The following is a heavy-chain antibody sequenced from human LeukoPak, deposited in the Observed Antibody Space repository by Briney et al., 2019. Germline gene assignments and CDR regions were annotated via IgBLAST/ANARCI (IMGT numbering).Heavy chain of an antibody. CDR3: ARASQPVVPAAMPDS. V-gene: IGHV3-33*01. CDR1: ASTLSSNG. Sequence: PGGSLRLSCAASASTLSSNGMHWGRQPPGNGLEWGTAIRDDASNKYYADSVKSRFTISRDHSKNKLYLQMNSLRAEDTAVYYCARASQPVVPAAMPDSWGQGTLVTVSS. J-gene: IGHJ4*02. CDR2: IRDDASNK. D-gene: IGHD2-2*01.